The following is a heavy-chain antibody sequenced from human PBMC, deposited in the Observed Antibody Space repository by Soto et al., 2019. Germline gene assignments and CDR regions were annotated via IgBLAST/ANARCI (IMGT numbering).Heavy chain of an antibody. V-gene: IGHV4-39*01. D-gene: IGHD4-4*01. Sequence: PSETLSLTCSVSGDSITNITYYWEWIRQPPGKGLEWLGSVYKSGSTYYNPSLKSRVTVSVDTAKNQFSLELDSVTAADTAVYYCASQRDGYSIDYWGQGSLVTVS. CDR2: VYKSGST. CDR3: ASQRDGYSIDY. CDR1: GDSITNITYY. J-gene: IGHJ4*02.